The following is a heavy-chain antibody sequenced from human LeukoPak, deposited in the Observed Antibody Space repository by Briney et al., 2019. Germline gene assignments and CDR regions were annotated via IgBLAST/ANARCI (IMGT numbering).Heavy chain of an antibody. V-gene: IGHV3-30-3*01. D-gene: IGHD6-19*01. CDR2: ILYDGSNE. CDR1: GFTLSSYA. Sequence: PGRSLRLSCAASGFTLSSYAMHWVRQSPGKGLEWVAVILYDGSNEYYADSVKGRFTISRDNSKNTLYLQMNSLRAEDTAVYYCARNLVAGDSSGWYFGDYWGQGTLVTVSS. J-gene: IGHJ4*01. CDR3: ARNLVAGDSSGWYFGDY.